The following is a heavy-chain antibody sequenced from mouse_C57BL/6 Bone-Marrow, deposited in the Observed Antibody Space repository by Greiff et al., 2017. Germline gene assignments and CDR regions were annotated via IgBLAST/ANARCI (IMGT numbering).Heavy chain of an antibody. J-gene: IGHJ2*01. CDR2: IDPENGDT. V-gene: IGHV14-4*01. D-gene: IGHD1-1*01. Sequence: EVKLVESGAELVRPGASVKLSCTASGFNIKDDYMHWVKQRPEQGLEWIGWIDPENGDTEYASKFQGKATITADPSSNTAYLQLSSLTSEDTAVYYCTTFITTVVADYWGQGTTRTVSS. CDR1: GFNIKDDY. CDR3: TTFITTVVADY.